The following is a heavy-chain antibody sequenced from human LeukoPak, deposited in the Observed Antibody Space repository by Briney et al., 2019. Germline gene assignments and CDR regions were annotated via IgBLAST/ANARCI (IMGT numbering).Heavy chain of an antibody. CDR3: ATAGTTAFLTAFDY. J-gene: IGHJ4*02. Sequence: ASVKVSCKASGYTLTSYGISWVRQAPGQGLEWMGWISAYTGNTNYAQKLQGRVTMTTDTSTSTAYMELRSLRSDDTAVYYCATAGTTAFLTAFDYWGQGTLVTVSS. CDR2: ISAYTGNT. V-gene: IGHV1-18*01. CDR1: GYTLTSYG. D-gene: IGHD1-1*01.